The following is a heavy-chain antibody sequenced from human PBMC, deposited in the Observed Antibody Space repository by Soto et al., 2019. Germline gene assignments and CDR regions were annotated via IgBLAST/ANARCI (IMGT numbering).Heavy chain of an antibody. J-gene: IGHJ6*02. V-gene: IGHV4-4*02. CDR2: IYHSGST. D-gene: IGHD6-6*01. CDR1: GGSISSSNW. CDR3: ARNLAAARGYYYYGMDV. Sequence: PSETLSLTCAVSGGSISSSNWWSWVRQPPGKGLEWIGEIYHSGSTNYNPSLKSRVTISVDKSKNQFSLKLSSVTAADTAVYYCARNLAAARGYYYYGMDVWGQGTTVT.